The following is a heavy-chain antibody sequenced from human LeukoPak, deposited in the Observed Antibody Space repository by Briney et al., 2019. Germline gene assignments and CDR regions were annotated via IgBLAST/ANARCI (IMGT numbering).Heavy chain of an antibody. CDR2: IYYSGST. CDR1: GGSISSSSYY. J-gene: IGHJ4*02. D-gene: IGHD5-12*01. CDR3: ARRGPIYSGYDSSPDY. V-gene: IGHV4-39*07. Sequence: SETLSLTCTVSGGSISSSSYYWGWIRQPPGKGLEWIGSIYYSGSTYYNPSLKSRVTISVDTSKNQFSLKLSSVTAADTAVYYCARRGPIYSGYDSSPDYWGQGTLVTVSS.